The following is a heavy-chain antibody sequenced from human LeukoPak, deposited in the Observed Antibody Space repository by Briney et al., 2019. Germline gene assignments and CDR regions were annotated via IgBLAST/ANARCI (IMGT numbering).Heavy chain of an antibody. Sequence: PGGSLRLSCAASGFTFSSYGMHWVRQAPGKGLEWVAVISYDGSNKYYADSVKGRFTISRDNSKNTLYLQMNSLRAEDTAVYYCAKDLYSSSWYHSRGAFDIWGQGTMVTVSS. V-gene: IGHV3-30*18. J-gene: IGHJ3*02. CDR3: AKDLYSSSWYHSRGAFDI. CDR2: ISYDGSNK. CDR1: GFTFSSYG. D-gene: IGHD6-13*01.